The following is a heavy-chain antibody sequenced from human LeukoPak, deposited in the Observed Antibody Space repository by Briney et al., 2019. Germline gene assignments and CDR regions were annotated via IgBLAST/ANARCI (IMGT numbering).Heavy chain of an antibody. D-gene: IGHD2-15*01. V-gene: IGHV1-46*01. Sequence: ASVKLSCKTSGYTFTSCYMHWVRHAPGQGLELMGIINPSGGSTSYAQKFQGRVTMTRDTSTSTVYMELSSLRSEDTVEYYSGRESVRGYCSGGSCYSGSFGLWGQGTMVTVSS. CDR2: INPSGGST. J-gene: IGHJ3*01. CDR1: GYTFTSCY. CDR3: GRESVRGYCSGGSCYSGSFGL.